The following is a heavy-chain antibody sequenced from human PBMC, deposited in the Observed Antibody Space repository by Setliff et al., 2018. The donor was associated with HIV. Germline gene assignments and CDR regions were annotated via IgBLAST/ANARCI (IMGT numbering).Heavy chain of an antibody. J-gene: IGHJ4*01. Sequence: ASVKVSCKASGYNFTNYGIGWVRQAPGQGLEYLGWIGTYSGNTDYAQSVQGRVTMTRDTSTGTVYMDLRSLRSDDTAMYYCAREKYGDKFDYWG. CDR1: GYNFTNYG. V-gene: IGHV1-18*01. CDR2: IGTYSGNT. D-gene: IGHD2-8*01. CDR3: AREKYGDKFDY.